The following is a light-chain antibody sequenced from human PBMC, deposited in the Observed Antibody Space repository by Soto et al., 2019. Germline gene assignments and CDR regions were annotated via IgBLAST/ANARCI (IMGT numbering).Light chain of an antibody. J-gene: IGKJ1*01. CDR2: WAS. V-gene: IGKV4-1*01. Sequence: DIVMTQSPDSLAVSLGERATINCQSSQSVLYNSNNKNYLAWYQQKPGQPPKLLIYWASTRESGVPDRFSGSGSGTDFTLTISSLQAEDVAVYYCQQYYSSPQTFGQGTKVDIK. CDR1: QSVLYNSNNKNY. CDR3: QQYYSSPQT.